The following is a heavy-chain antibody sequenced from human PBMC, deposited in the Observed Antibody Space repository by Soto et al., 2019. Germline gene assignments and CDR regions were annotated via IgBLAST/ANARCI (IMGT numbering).Heavy chain of an antibody. CDR3: VKDMGLELWNYYYGMDV. J-gene: IGHJ6*02. D-gene: IGHD1-7*01. CDR2: INWISGSL. Sequence: EVQLVESGGGLVQPGRSLRLSCAASGFTFDDYAMHWVRQPPGKGLEWVSGINWISGSLAYADSVKGRFTISRDNAKRSLYLQMNSLRPEDTALYYCVKDMGLELWNYYYGMDVWGQGTTVTVSS. V-gene: IGHV3-9*01. CDR1: GFTFDDYA.